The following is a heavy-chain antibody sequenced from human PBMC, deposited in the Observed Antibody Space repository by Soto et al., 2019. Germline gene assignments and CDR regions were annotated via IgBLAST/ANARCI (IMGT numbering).Heavy chain of an antibody. Sequence: ASVNVSCKVSGYTLTELSMHWVRQAPGKGLEWMGGFDPEDGETIYAQKFQGRVTMTEDTSTDTAYMELSSLRSEDTAVYYCAIYDFWSGYYVSWGNYYYYYGMDVWGQGTTVTVSS. CDR3: AIYDFWSGYYVSWGNYYYYYGMDV. V-gene: IGHV1-24*01. CDR1: GYTLTELS. J-gene: IGHJ6*02. D-gene: IGHD3-3*01. CDR2: FDPEDGET.